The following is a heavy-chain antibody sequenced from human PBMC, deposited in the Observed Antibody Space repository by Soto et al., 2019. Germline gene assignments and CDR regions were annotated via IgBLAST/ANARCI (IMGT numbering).Heavy chain of an antibody. CDR1: GFTFSSYA. D-gene: IGHD1-7*01. V-gene: IGHV3-30-3*01. CDR2: ISYDGSNK. CDR3: ASLSGTLDY. J-gene: IGHJ4*02. Sequence: PGGSLRVSCAASGFTFSSYAMHWVRQATGKGLEWVAVISYDGSNKYYADSVKGRFTISRDNSKNTLYLQMNSLRAEDTAVYYCASLSGTLDYWGQGTLVTVSS.